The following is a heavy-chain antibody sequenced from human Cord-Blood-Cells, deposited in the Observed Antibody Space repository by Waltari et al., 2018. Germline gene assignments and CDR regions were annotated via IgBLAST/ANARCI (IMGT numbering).Heavy chain of an antibody. J-gene: IGHJ4*02. CDR1: GFSLSTSGVG. CDR3: AHRPGGDYFYYFDY. Sequence: QITLKESGPTLVKPTQTLTLTCTFSGFSLSTSGVGVGWIRQPPGKALEWLALIYWNDDKRYSPSLKRRLTITKDTSKNQVVLTMTNMDPVDTATYYCAHRPGGDYFYYFDYWGQGTLVTVSS. CDR2: IYWNDDK. D-gene: IGHD4-17*01. V-gene: IGHV2-5*01.